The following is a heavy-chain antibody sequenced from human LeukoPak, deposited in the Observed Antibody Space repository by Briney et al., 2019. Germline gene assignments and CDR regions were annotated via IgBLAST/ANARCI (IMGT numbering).Heavy chain of an antibody. CDR3: AREDYGDYPSFDY. D-gene: IGHD4-17*01. CDR2: IKQDGSEK. V-gene: IGHV3-7*03. CDR1: GFTSSSYW. J-gene: IGHJ4*02. Sequence: GGSLRLSCAASGFTSSSYWMSWVRQAPGKGLEWVANIKQDGSEKYYVDSVKGRFTISRDNAKNSLYLQMNSLRAEDTAVYYCAREDYGDYPSFDYWGQGTLVTVSS.